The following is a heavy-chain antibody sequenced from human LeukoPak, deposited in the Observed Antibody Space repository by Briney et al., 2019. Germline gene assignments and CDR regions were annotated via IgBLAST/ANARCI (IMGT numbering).Heavy chain of an antibody. CDR2: IYYSGST. D-gene: IGHD5-18*01. CDR1: GGSFSGYY. V-gene: IGHV4-34*01. Sequence: SGTLSLTCAVYGGSFSGYYWGWIRQPPGKGLEWIGIIYYSGSTYYNPSLKSRVTISVDTSKNQFSLKLSSVTAADTAVYYCARGYSYGFGVYYFDYWGQGTLVTVSS. J-gene: IGHJ4*02. CDR3: ARGYSYGFGVYYFDY.